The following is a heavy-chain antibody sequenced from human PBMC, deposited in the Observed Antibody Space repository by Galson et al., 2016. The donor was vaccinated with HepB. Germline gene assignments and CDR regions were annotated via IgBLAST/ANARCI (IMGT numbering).Heavy chain of an antibody. CDR3: ARAMRRDVHDAFDI. V-gene: IGHV4-59*01. CDR2: LCYVGNH. CDR1: GGSISPYC. Sequence: SETLSLTCLVSGGSISPYCWNWIRQPPGKGLGLIGSLCYVGNHNSNPSLSSRVFMSIDTSKNQLSLKLTSVSAADTAVYYCARAMRRDVHDAFDIWGQGTMVTVSS. J-gene: IGHJ3*02.